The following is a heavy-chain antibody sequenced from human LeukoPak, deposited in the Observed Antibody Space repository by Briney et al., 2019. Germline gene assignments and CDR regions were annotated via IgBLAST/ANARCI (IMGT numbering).Heavy chain of an antibody. D-gene: IGHD3-22*01. J-gene: IGHJ4*02. CDR2: ISGSGGST. CDR3: AKVPGYYYDSSGYYYFDY. V-gene: IGHV3-23*01. CDR1: GFTFSSYA. Sequence: QPGGSLRLSCAASGFTFSSYAMSWVRQAPGKGLEWVSAISGSGGSTYYADSVKGRFTISRDNSKNTLYLQMNSLRAEDTAVYYCAKVPGYYYDSSGYYYFDYWGQGTLVTVSS.